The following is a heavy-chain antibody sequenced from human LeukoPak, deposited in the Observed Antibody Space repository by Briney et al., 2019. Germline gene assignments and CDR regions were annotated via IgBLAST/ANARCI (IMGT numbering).Heavy chain of an antibody. J-gene: IGHJ4*02. CDR3: ARQYCSSTSCSYYFDY. CDR2: IYTSGST. Sequence: SETLSLTCTVSGGSISSFYWSWIRQPAGQGLEWIGRIYTSGSTNYNPSLRSRVTMSVDTSKNQFSLKLSSVTAADTAVYYCARQYCSSTSCSYYFDYWGQGTLVTVSS. V-gene: IGHV4-4*07. D-gene: IGHD2-2*01. CDR1: GGSISSFY.